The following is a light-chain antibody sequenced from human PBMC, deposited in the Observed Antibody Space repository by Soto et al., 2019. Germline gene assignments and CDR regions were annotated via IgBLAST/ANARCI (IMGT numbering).Light chain of an antibody. J-gene: IGKJ1*01. V-gene: IGKV3-15*01. CDR1: QSINNN. CDR3: QQYKNRPPRWT. Sequence: EIVMTQSPATLSVSPGERATLSCRASQSINNNLAWYQQKPGQAPRLLIYLASTRVTGVPARFSGSGSGTEFTLNISSLQSEDFAVYCCQQYKNRPPRWTFGQGTEVEFK. CDR2: LAS.